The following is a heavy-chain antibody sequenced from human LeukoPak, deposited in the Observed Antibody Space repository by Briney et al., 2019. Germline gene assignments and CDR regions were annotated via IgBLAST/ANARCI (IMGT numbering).Heavy chain of an antibody. D-gene: IGHD1-26*01. CDR2: ISYSGST. CDR3: ARLGLSESYYY. V-gene: IGHV4-38-2*01. CDR1: GYSISNGYY. J-gene: IGHJ4*02. Sequence: SETLSLTCAVSGYSISNGYYWGWIRQPPGKGLEWIGSISYSGSTYYNPSLKSRVTISVDTSKNQFSLNLNSVTAADTAVYYCARLGLSESYYYWGQGTLVTVSS.